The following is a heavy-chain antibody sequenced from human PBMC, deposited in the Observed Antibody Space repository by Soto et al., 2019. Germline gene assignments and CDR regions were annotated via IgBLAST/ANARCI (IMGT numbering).Heavy chain of an antibody. CDR2: IVVGSGNT. V-gene: IGHV1-58*02. CDR3: AADNYGDYVFDY. Sequence: ASVKVSCKASGFTFTSSAMQWVRQARGQRLEWIGWIVVGSGNTNYAQKFQERVTITRDMSTSTAYMELSSLRSEDTAVYYCAADNYGDYVFDYWGQGTLVTVSS. D-gene: IGHD4-17*01. J-gene: IGHJ4*02. CDR1: GFTFTSSA.